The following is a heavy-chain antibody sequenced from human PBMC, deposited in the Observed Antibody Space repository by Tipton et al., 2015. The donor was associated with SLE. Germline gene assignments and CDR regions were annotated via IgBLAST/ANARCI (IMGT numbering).Heavy chain of an antibody. CDR3: AKDWGAYYYGSGSYYKGGCFDY. Sequence: SLRLSCAASGFTFSSYAMSWVRQAPGKGLEWVSAIGGSGVSTYYADSVKGRFTISRDNSKNTLYLQMNSLRAEDTAVYFCAKDWGAYYYGSGSYYKGGCFDYWGQGTLVTVSS. J-gene: IGHJ4*02. D-gene: IGHD3-10*01. CDR2: IGGSGVST. CDR1: GFTFSSYA. V-gene: IGHV3-23*01.